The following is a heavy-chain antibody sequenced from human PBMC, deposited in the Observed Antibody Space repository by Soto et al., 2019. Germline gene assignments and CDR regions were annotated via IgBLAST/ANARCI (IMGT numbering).Heavy chain of an antibody. V-gene: IGHV3-23*01. J-gene: IGHJ4*02. CDR2: MSGSGGST. D-gene: IGHD5-12*01. CDR1: GFTFSSYW. CDR3: AKIRGYSGYGYFDY. Sequence: GGSLRLSCAASGFTFSSYWMSWVRQAPGKGLEWVSAMSGSGGSTYYVDSVKGRFTISRDNSKNTLYLQMNSLIAEDTAVYYCAKIRGYSGYGYFDYWGQGALVTVSS.